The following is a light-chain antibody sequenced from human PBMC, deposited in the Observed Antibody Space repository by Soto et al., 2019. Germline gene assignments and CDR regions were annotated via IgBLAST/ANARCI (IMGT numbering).Light chain of an antibody. V-gene: IGKV1-33*01. CDR1: QDIRKY. J-gene: IGKJ5*01. Sequence: IQMTQSPSSLSASVGDRVTITCQATQDIRKYLNWYQQKPGEAPKLLIYDASSLETGVPSRFSGSGSGTDFTLTISSLQPEDFASYYCQQYDNLPLIFGQGTRLDIK. CDR2: DAS. CDR3: QQYDNLPLI.